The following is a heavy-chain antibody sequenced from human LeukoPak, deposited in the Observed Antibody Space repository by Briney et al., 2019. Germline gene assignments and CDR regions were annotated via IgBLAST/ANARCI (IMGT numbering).Heavy chain of an antibody. V-gene: IGHV4-4*02. J-gene: IGHJ5*02. CDR2: IFHSGNT. CDR3: VRELGDTVITGGHWFDP. CDR1: GFTFSSYG. D-gene: IGHD4-17*01. Sequence: PGGSLRLSCAASGFTFSSYGMHWVRQSPGKGPEWIGEIFHSGNTNYSPSLESRVTISVDKSKNQFSLKLTSVTAADTAVYYCVRELGDTVITGGHWFDPWGQGTLVIVSS.